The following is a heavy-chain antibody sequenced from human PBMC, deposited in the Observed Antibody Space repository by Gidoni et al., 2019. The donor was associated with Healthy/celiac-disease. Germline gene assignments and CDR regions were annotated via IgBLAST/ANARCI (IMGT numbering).Heavy chain of an antibody. CDR2: IYYSGST. Sequence: QVQLQESGPGLVKPSETLSLTCTVSGGSISSYYWSWIRQPPGKGLEWIGYIYYSGSTNYNPSLKSRVTISVDTSKNQFSLKLSSVTAADTAVYYCARVHPSFMITFGGVIGHDAFDIWGQGTMVTVSS. CDR1: GGSISSYY. CDR3: ARVHPSFMITFGGVIGHDAFDI. J-gene: IGHJ3*02. V-gene: IGHV4-59*01. D-gene: IGHD3-16*02.